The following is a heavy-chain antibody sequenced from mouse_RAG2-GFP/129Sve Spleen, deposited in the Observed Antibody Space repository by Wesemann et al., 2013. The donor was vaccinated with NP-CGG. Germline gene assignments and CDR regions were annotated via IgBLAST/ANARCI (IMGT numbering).Heavy chain of an antibody. V-gene: IGHV1-19*01. D-gene: IGHD3-1*01. J-gene: IGHJ4*01. CDR3: ARSGPRYAMDY. CDR2: INPYNGGT. Sequence: MNWVKQSHGKNLEWIGLINPYNGGTSYNQKFKGKATLTVDKSSSTAYMELNSLTSEDSAVYYCARSGPRYAMDYWGGSRGTSVTVSS.